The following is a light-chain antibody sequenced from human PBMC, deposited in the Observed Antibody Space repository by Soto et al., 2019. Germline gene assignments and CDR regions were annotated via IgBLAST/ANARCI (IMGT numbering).Light chain of an antibody. CDR1: QSISSY. CDR3: QQSYSTPLWT. CDR2: AAS. V-gene: IGKV1-39*01. Sequence: DIQMTQSPSSLSASVGDRVSITCRASQSISSYLNWYQQKPGKAPKLLIYAASSLQSGVPSRFSGSESGTDFTLTISSLQPEDFATYYCQQSYSTPLWTFGQGTKVDIK. J-gene: IGKJ1*01.